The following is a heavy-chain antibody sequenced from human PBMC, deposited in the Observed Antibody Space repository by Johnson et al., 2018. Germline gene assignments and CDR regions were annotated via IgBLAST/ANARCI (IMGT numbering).Heavy chain of an antibody. Sequence: QVQLVQSGAEVKKPGSSVKVSCKASGGTFSSYTISWVRQAPGQGLEWMGRIIPILGIANYAQKFQGRVTITADKSTSTAYMELSSLRPEDTAVYYWARDFGHSGSPFQHWGQGTLVTVSS. CDR1: GGTFSSYT. D-gene: IGHD1-26*01. CDR3: ARDFGHSGSPFQH. CDR2: IIPILGIA. J-gene: IGHJ1*01. V-gene: IGHV1-69*04.